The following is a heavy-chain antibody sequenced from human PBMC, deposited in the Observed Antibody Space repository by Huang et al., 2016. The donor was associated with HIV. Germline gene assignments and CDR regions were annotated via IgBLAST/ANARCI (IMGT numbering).Heavy chain of an antibody. Sequence: QVQLVESGGGVVEPGRSLRVSCAVSGFSFSDSGMHWVRQAPGKGLEWVAVISYDGRKKVYADSVKGRFTISRDNSKNTVYRQMNSLRAGDTAVYYCAKDRRAYYYGSGIEYWGQGARVTVSS. CDR3: AKDRRAYYYGSGIEY. J-gene: IGHJ4*02. CDR2: ISYDGRKK. D-gene: IGHD3-10*01. CDR1: GFSFSDSG. V-gene: IGHV3-30*18.